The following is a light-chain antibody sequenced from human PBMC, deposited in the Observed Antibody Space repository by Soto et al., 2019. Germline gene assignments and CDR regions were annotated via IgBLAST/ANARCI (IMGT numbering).Light chain of an antibody. Sequence: QSALTQPRSVSGSPGQSVTISCTGTSSDVGGYKYVSWYQYHPGKVPRLIIYGVSQRPSGVPDRFSGSKSGNTASLTISGLQAEDEADYFCCSYAGTYTVFFGGGTKLT. V-gene: IGLV2-11*01. CDR2: GVS. CDR3: CSYAGTYTVF. J-gene: IGLJ2*01. CDR1: SSDVGGYKY.